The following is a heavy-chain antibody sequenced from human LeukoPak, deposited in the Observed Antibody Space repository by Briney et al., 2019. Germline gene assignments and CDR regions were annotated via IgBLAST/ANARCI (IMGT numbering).Heavy chain of an antibody. CDR1: GFTFSSYS. CDR3: AREGSSGSYRRYYFDY. V-gene: IGHV3-21*01. CDR2: ISSSSSYI. Sequence: GRSLRLSCAASGFTFSSYSMNWVRQAPGKGLEWVSSISSSSSYIYYADSVKGRFTISRDNAKNSLYLQMNSLRAEDTAVYYCAREGSSGSYRRYYFDYWGQGTLVTVSS. D-gene: IGHD1-26*01. J-gene: IGHJ4*02.